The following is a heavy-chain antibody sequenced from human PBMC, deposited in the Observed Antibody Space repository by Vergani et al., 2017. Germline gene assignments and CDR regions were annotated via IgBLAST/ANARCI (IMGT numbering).Heavy chain of an antibody. CDR1: GGSISSGSYY. Sequence: QVQLQESGPGLVKPSQTLSLTCTVSGGSISSGSYYWSWLRQPAGKGLEWIGRIYTSGSTNYNPSLKSRVTMSVDTSKNQSSLKLSYVTAADTAVYYCARDRARTAYCSSTSCHDYYYMDVWGKGTTVTVSS. CDR2: IYTSGST. V-gene: IGHV4-61*02. J-gene: IGHJ6*03. CDR3: ARDRARTAYCSSTSCHDYYYMDV. D-gene: IGHD2-2*01.